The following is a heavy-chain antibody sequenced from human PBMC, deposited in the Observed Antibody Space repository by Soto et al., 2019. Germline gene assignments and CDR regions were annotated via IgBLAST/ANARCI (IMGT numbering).Heavy chain of an antibody. CDR3: ARAFSLDDAFDI. CDR2: IYHSGST. CDR1: GGSISSGGYS. V-gene: IGHV4-30-2*01. Sequence: LSLTCAVSGGSISSGGYSWSWIRQPPGKGLEWIGYIYHSGSTYYSPSLKSRVTISVDRSKNQFSLKLSSVTAADTAVYYCARAFSLDDAFDIWGQGTMVTVSS. J-gene: IGHJ3*02. D-gene: IGHD3-16*02.